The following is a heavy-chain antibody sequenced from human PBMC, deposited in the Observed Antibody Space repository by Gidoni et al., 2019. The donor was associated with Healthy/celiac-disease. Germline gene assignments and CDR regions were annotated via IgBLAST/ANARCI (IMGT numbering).Heavy chain of an antibody. V-gene: IGHV4-34*01. CDR1: GGSFRGYY. Sequence: QVQLQQWGAGLLKPSETLSPPCAVYGGSFRGYYWSWIRQPPGKGLEWIGEINHSGSTNYNPSLKSRVTISVDTSKNQFSQKLSSVTAADTAVYYCARGQGRWYSSSSPADYWGQGTLVTVSS. J-gene: IGHJ4*02. CDR2: INHSGST. D-gene: IGHD6-6*01. CDR3: ARGQGRWYSSSSPADY.